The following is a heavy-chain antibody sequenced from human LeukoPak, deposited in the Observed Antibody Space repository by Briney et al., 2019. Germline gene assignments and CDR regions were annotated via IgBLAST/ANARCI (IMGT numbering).Heavy chain of an antibody. CDR1: GGTFSSYA. V-gene: IGHV1-24*01. D-gene: IGHD3-9*01. J-gene: IGHJ4*02. CDR2: FDPEDGET. Sequence: ASVKVSCKASGGTFSSYAISWVRQAPGQGLEWMGGFDPEDGETIYAQKFQGRVTMTEDTSTDTAYMELSSLRSEDTAVYYCATASKRYFDWLPLDYWGQGTLVTVSS. CDR3: ATASKRYFDWLPLDY.